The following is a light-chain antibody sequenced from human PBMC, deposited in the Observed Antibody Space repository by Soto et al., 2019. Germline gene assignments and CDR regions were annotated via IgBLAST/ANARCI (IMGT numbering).Light chain of an antibody. CDR2: AAS. CDR1: QGISNY. J-gene: IGKJ1*01. CDR3: QEYNSRPWT. Sequence: DIQMTQSPSSLSASVGDRVTITCRASQGISNYLAWYQQKPGKVPKLLIYAASTVQSAVPSRFSASGSGTDFTLSTSSLQPEDVATYYCQEYNSRPWTFGQGTNVEIK. V-gene: IGKV1-27*01.